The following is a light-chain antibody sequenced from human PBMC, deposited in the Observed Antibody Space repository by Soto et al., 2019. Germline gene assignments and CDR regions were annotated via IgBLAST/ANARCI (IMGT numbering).Light chain of an antibody. Sequence: QTVVTQEPSLTVSPGGTVTLTCASSTGAVTSGNYPSWFQQKPGQAPRTLIYTTDDKHSWTPARFSGSLLGGKAALTLSGVPPEDEAEYYCLRYYGGAHLMFGGGTKLTVL. CDR3: LRYYGGAHLM. V-gene: IGLV7-43*01. CDR1: TGAVTSGNY. CDR2: TTD. J-gene: IGLJ3*02.